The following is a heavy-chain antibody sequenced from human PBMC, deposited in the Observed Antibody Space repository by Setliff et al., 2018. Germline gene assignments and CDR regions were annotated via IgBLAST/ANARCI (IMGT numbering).Heavy chain of an antibody. CDR1: GFTFSGYG. J-gene: IGHJ4*02. CDR3: VTSTIIIYYFDF. Sequence: PGGSLRLSCAASGFTFSGYGMHWVRQAPGKGLEWVTFIQYDGTKKNYADSVNGRFTVSRDNSRNTLYLQMNSLRAEDTAIYYCVTSTIIIYYFDFWGQGTPVTVSS. D-gene: IGHD3-10*01. V-gene: IGHV3-30*02. CDR2: IQYDGTKK.